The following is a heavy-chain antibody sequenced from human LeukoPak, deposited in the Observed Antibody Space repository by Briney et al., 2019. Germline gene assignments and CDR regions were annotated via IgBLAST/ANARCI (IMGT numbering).Heavy chain of an antibody. D-gene: IGHD3-22*01. CDR2: IYYSGST. J-gene: IGHJ3*02. V-gene: IGHV4-59*01. CDR1: GGSISSYY. CDR3: ARLRGAAYGYYYKSFDI. Sequence: SETLSLTCTVSGGSISSYYWSWIRQPPGKGLEWIGYIYYSGSTNYNPSLKSRVTISVDTSKNQFSLKLSSVTAADTAVYYCARLRGAAYGYYYKSFDIWGQGTMVTVSS.